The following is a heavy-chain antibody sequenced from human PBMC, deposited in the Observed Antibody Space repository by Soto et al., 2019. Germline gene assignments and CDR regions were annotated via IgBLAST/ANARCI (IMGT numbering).Heavy chain of an antibody. J-gene: IGHJ4*02. CDR3: AKDLRPDYYYDSSGLDY. CDR1: GFTFDDYA. Sequence: EVQLVESGGGLVQPGRSLRLSCAASGFTFDDYAMHWVRQAPGKGLEWVSGISWNSGSIGYADSVKGRFTISRDNAKSSLYLQMNSLRAEDTALYYCAKDLRPDYYYDSSGLDYWGQGTLVTVSS. V-gene: IGHV3-9*01. D-gene: IGHD3-22*01. CDR2: ISWNSGSI.